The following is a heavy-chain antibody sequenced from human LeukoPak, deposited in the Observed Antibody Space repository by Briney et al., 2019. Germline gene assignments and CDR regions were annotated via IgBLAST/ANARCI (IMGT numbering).Heavy chain of an antibody. CDR3: ARDGAYPL. D-gene: IGHD3-16*01. CDR2: IYYSGST. V-gene: IGHV4-39*07. Sequence: SETLSLTCTVSGGSISSSSYYWGWIRQPPGKGLEWIGSIYYSGSTYYNPSLKSRVTISVDTSKNQFSLKLSSVTAADTAVYYCARDGAYPLWGQGTLVTVSS. CDR1: GGSISSSSYY. J-gene: IGHJ4*02.